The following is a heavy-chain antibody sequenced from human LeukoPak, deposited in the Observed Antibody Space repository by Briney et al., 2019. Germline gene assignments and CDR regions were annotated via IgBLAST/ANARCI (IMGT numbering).Heavy chain of an antibody. J-gene: IGHJ5*02. CDR3: AREDVWFGEWNWFDP. D-gene: IGHD3-10*01. Sequence: GGSLRLSCAASGFTFSSYWMSWVRQALGKRLEWVANIKQDGSEKYYVDSVKGRFTISRDNAKNSLYLQMNSLRAEDTAVYYCAREDVWFGEWNWFDPWGQGTLVTVSS. V-gene: IGHV3-7*01. CDR1: GFTFSSYW. CDR2: IKQDGSEK.